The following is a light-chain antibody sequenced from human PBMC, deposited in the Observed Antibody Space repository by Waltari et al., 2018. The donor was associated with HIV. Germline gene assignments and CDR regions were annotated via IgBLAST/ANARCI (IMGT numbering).Light chain of an antibody. V-gene: IGLV2-14*01. CDR2: EVS. CDR3: SSYTNGPTLDVV. J-gene: IGLJ2*01. Sequence: QSALTQPASVSGSPGQSITISCTGTTSDVGGYNYVSWFQHPPGKVPRLLIFEVSNRPSGVSSRFSGSKSGNTASLTISGLQAEDEADYYCSSYTNGPTLDVVFGGGTRLTVL. CDR1: TSDVGGYNY.